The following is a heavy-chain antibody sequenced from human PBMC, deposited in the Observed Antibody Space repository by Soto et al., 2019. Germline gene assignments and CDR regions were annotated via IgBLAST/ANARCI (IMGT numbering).Heavy chain of an antibody. V-gene: IGHV6-1*01. D-gene: IGHD2-2*01. J-gene: IGHJ6*01. CDR2: TYYRSKWYN. CDR3: AREKDSVVVPAVGDYGMDV. Sequence: PSQTLSLTCAISGDSVSSNSAAWNWIRQSPSRGLEWLGRTYYRSKWYNDYAVSVKSRITINPDTSKNQFSLQLNSVTPEDTAVYYCAREKDSVVVPAVGDYGMDVWGQGTTVTVSS. CDR1: GDSVSSNSAA.